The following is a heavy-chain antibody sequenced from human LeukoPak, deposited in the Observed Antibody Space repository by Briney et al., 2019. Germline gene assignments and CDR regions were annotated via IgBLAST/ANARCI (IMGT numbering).Heavy chain of an antibody. D-gene: IGHD3/OR15-3a*01. J-gene: IGHJ3*02. CDR3: AREFVHGLPPVGDAFDI. V-gene: IGHV4-31*03. CDR2: IYYSGST. Sequence: SQTLSLTCTASGGSISSGGYYWSWIRQHPGKGLEWIGYIYYSGSTYYNPSLKSRVTISVDTSKNQFSLKLSSVTAADTAVYYCAREFVHGLPPVGDAFDIWGQGTMVTVSS. CDR1: GGSISSGGYY.